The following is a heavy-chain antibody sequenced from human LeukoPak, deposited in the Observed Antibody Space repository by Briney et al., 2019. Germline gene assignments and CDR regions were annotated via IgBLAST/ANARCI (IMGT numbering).Heavy chain of an antibody. CDR2: ISWNSVIM. J-gene: IGHJ4*02. Sequence: PGTSLRLSCAASGFIFNDYAMHWIRLVPGKGLEWLSGISWNSVIMTYADSVKGRFTISRDNARNSLFLQMNSLRDEDTALYYCATRREREPFHYWGQGTLVTVSS. D-gene: IGHD1-26*01. CDR1: GFIFNDYA. CDR3: ATRREREPFHY. V-gene: IGHV3-9*01.